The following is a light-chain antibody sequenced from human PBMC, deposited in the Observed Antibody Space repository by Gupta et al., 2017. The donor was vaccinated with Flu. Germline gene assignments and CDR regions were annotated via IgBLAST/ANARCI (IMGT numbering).Light chain of an antibody. J-gene: IGKJ2*01. V-gene: IGKV3-20*01. CDR3: QHYGDSRAYT. Sequence: IVLPQPPGSLFLSPGGGATLFCWASQTGVGSFLAWYQQQPGQAPRLLIYAASTRAPGIPAKFSGSGSGTDFSLIISRLEPEDFAVYYCQHYGDSRAYTFGQGTKLEIK. CDR1: QTGVGSF. CDR2: AAS.